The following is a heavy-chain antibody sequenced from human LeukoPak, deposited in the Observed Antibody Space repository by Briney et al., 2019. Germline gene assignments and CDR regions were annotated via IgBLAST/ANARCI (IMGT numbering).Heavy chain of an antibody. CDR2: IYYTGST. J-gene: IGHJ4*02. Sequence: SETLSLMCTVSGGVIRTYYWSWIRQPPGKGLESIAYIYYTGSTTYNPSLESRATMSVDTSKNQFSLQLTAVTAADTAVYDCARETYCSGGTCFFGPDYWGQGTLVTVSS. CDR1: GGVIRTYY. D-gene: IGHD2-15*01. V-gene: IGHV4-59*12. CDR3: ARETYCSGGTCFFGPDY.